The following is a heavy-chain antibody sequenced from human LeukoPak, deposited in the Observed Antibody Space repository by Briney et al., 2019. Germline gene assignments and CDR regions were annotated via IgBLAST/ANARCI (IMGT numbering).Heavy chain of an antibody. V-gene: IGHV3-30*02. CDR3: AKDIRRYYDY. D-gene: IGHD3-10*01. CDR1: GFTFSSNG. J-gene: IGHJ4*02. Sequence: QSGGSLRLSCVASGFTFSSNGMHWVRQAPGKGLEWVTFIQYDGSKKYYADSVKGRFTISRDNSKNTLYLEMNSLRAEDTAVYYCAKDIRRYYDYWGQGILVTVSS. CDR2: IQYDGSKK.